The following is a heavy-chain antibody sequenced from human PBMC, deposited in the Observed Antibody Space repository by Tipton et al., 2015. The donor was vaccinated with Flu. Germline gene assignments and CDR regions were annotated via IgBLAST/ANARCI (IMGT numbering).Heavy chain of an antibody. CDR3: ARQNSRDGYNQFHFDY. V-gene: IGHV4-59*08. D-gene: IGHD5-24*01. Sequence: TLSLTCTVSGGSISSYYWSWIRQSPGKGLEWIGCVYNGGNTKYNPSLKSRVTISEDTSKNVFSLKLSSVAAADTAVYYCARQNSRDGYNQFHFDYWGQGSLVTVSS. J-gene: IGHJ4*02. CDR2: VYNGGNT. CDR1: GGSISSYY.